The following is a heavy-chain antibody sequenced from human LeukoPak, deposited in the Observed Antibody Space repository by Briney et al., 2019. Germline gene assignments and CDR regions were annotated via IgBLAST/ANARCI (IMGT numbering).Heavy chain of an antibody. D-gene: IGHD3-22*01. CDR1: GFTFSSYA. V-gene: IGHV3-64D*06. CDR3: VKGSESYYDSKSDY. Sequence: GGSLTHSCSASGFTFSSYAIHWVRQAPGRGLESVSGISSNGDSIYYTDSVKGRFAISRDNSKNTLYLQMTSLRADDAAVYYCVKGSESYYDSKSDYWGQGTLVTVSS. CDR2: ISSNGDSI. J-gene: IGHJ4*02.